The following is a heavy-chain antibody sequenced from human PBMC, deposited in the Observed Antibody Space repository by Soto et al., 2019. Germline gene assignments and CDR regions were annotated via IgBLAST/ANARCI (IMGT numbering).Heavy chain of an antibody. Sequence: GGSLRLSCAASGFTFSSYGMHWVRQAPGKGLEWVAVIWYDGSNKYYADSVKGRFTISRDNSKNTLYLQMNSLRAEDTAVYYCARDTGSGWYPFHYYYYGMDVWGQGTTVTVSS. CDR1: GFTFSSYG. CDR2: IWYDGSNK. CDR3: ARDTGSGWYPFHYYYYGMDV. V-gene: IGHV3-33*01. J-gene: IGHJ6*02. D-gene: IGHD6-19*01.